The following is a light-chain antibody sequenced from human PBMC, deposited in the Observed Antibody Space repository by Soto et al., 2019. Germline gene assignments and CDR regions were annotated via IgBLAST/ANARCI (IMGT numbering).Light chain of an antibody. CDR1: ERLSSVY. CDR3: PQFSSYPLT. J-gene: IGKJ4*01. Sequence: VLSQSAGTLSLYKGEGATLYFRASERLSSVYLAWYQQRPGQPPRLLIYDASSRATGIPDRFSGGGSGTDFTLTISRLEPEDFAVYYCPQFSSYPLTFCGGAK. V-gene: IGKV3-20*01. CDR2: DAS.